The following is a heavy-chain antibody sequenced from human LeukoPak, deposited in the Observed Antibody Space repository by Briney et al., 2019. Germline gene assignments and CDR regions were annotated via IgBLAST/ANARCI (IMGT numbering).Heavy chain of an antibody. CDR1: GGSFSGYY. J-gene: IGHJ3*02. Sequence: SETLSLTCAVYGGSFSGYYWGWVRQSPGRGLEWLGNIFYNGGPYYNPSFKSGVAISVETCKKQFSLTLNAVTAADTAVYYCASYSGIYSAFEIWSQGTLVTVSS. D-gene: IGHD1-26*01. V-gene: IGHV4-34*12. CDR2: IFYNGGP. CDR3: ASYSGIYSAFEI.